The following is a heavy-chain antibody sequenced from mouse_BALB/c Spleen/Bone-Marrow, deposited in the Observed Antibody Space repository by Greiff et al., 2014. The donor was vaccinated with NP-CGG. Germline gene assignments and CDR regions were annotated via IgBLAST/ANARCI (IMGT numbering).Heavy chain of an antibody. J-gene: IGHJ3*01. CDR2: IDPANGNT. Sequence: VHVKQSGAELVEPGASVKLSCTASGFNIKDTHMHWVKQGPEQGLEWIGRIDPANGNTKYDPNFQGKATITADTSSNTAYLQLSSLTSEDTAVYYCSRDYGGTAWFACWGHGTLVTVSA. D-gene: IGHD1-1*01. V-gene: IGHV14-3*02. CDR3: SRDYGGTAWFAC. CDR1: GFNIKDTH.